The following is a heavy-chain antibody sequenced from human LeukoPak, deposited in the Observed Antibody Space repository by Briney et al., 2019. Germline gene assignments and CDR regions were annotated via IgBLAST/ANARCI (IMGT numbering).Heavy chain of an antibody. CDR2: ISYDGSNK. CDR3: AKDFIVVVPAVDY. CDR1: GFTFSSYG. V-gene: IGHV3-30*18. J-gene: IGHJ4*02. D-gene: IGHD2-2*01. Sequence: GGSLRLSCAASGFTFSSYGMHWVRQAPAKGLEWVAIISYDGSNKYYADSVKGRFTISRDNSKNTLYLQMNSLRAEDTAVYYCAKDFIVVVPAVDYWGQGTLVTVSS.